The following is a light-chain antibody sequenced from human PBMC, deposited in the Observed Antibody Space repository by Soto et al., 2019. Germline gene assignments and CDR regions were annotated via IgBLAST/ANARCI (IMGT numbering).Light chain of an antibody. V-gene: IGLV2-14*01. CDR2: EVS. CDR3: SSYTNINTLI. CDR1: SSDIGTYDY. Sequence: QSVLTQPASVSGSPGQSITISCTGTSSDIGTYDYVSWYQQHPGKAPKLMIYEVSNRPSGVSNRFSGSKSGNTASLTISGLQAVDEADYYCSSYTNINTLIFGGGTQLTVL. J-gene: IGLJ7*01.